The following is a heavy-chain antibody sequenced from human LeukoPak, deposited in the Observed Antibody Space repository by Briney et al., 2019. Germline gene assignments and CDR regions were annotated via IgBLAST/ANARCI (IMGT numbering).Heavy chain of an antibody. CDR1: GGSFTKFW. CDR3: ARQGPRGFGGVIAY. CDR2: IYPADSDT. J-gene: IGHJ4*02. Sequence: GESLKISCEGSGGSFTKFWIGWVRQMPGKGLELMGIIYPADSDTRYSPSFQGQVTISADKSISTAYLQWSSLKASDTAMYYCARQGPRGFGGVIAYWGQGTLVTVSS. V-gene: IGHV5-51*01. D-gene: IGHD3-16*02.